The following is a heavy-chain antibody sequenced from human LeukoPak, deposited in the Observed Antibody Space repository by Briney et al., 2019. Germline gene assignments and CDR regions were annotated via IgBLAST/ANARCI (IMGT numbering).Heavy chain of an antibody. J-gene: IGHJ4*02. CDR1: GYLFSRFV. D-gene: IGHD4-17*01. CDR2: ISGYNDNA. CDR3: ARDGDDVMDY. V-gene: IGHV1-18*01. Sequence: ASFKFSSKASGYLFSRFVIGLVQLAPRQELKWVRWISGYNDNAHYAQKLRGRVTMTRETSTSTVYMQMRSLISDATVIYSCARDGDDVMDYWGQGTQVTVSS.